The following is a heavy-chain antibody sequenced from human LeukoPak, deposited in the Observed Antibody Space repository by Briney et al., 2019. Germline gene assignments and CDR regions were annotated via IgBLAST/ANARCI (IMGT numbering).Heavy chain of an antibody. Sequence: PMRSLKLCCAACWFTFDDSCMSWVHQATFSGLDWVSGINWNGGSTGYADSVKGRFTISRDNAKNSLYLQMNSLRAEDTALYYCAREGGLGVVTPVYYYYYYMDVWGKGTTVTVSS. CDR1: WFTFDDSC. CDR3: AREGGLGVVTPVYYYYYYMDV. V-gene: IGHV3-20*04. D-gene: IGHD3-3*01. J-gene: IGHJ6*03. CDR2: INWNGGST.